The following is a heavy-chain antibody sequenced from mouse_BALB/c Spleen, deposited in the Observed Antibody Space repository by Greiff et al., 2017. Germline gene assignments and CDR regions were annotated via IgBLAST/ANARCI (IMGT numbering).Heavy chain of an antibody. D-gene: IGHD2-14*01. J-gene: IGHJ4*01. CDR2: INTYNGGT. V-gene: IGHV1-18*01. CDR1: GYSFTGYT. CDR3: AREDPSRYDEDYYAMDY. Sequence: VHLKQSGPELVKPGASMKISCKASGYSFTGYTMNWVKQSHGKKLEWIGLINTYNGGTSYNQKFKGKATLTVDKSSSTAYMELLSLTSEDSAVYYCAREDPSRYDEDYYAMDYWGQGTSVTVSS.